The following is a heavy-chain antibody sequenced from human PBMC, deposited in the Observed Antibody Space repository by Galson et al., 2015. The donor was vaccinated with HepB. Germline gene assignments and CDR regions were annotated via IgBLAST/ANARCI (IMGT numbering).Heavy chain of an antibody. CDR1: GFTFSTST. V-gene: IGHV1-58*01. CDR2: IVVDSGNT. Sequence: SVKVSCKASGFTFSTSTVQWVRQARGQRLEWMGLIVVDSGNTNYAQKFRERVTITRDMSTSTAFMYLSGLRSGDTAVYYCARGPTVTGRFDYWGQGTLVTVSS. D-gene: IGHD4-17*01. J-gene: IGHJ4*02. CDR3: ARGPTVTGRFDY.